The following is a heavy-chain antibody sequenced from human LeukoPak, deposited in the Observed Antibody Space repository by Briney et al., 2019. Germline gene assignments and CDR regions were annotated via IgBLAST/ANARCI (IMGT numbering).Heavy chain of an antibody. D-gene: IGHD3-22*01. V-gene: IGHV4-39*01. J-gene: IGHJ4*02. Sequence: SETLSLTCTVSGGSISSSSYYRGWIRQPPGKGLEWIGSIYYSGSTYYNPSLKSRVTISVDTSKNQFSLKLSSVTAAGTAVYYCVGIVVITTSIDYWGQGTLVTVSS. CDR2: IYYSGST. CDR1: GGSISSSSYY. CDR3: VGIVVITTSIDY.